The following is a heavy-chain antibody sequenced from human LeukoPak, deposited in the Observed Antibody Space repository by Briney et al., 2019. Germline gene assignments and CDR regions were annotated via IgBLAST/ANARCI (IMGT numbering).Heavy chain of an antibody. Sequence: GGSLRLSCAASGFTFSTYAIHWVRQAPGKGLEGVAFISNNGRNKDYADSMKGRFTISRDNSKNTLYLQVNSLRPDDTAIYYCTRDLTGHYSIDYWGQGTLVTVSS. CDR2: ISNNGRNK. V-gene: IGHV3-30*04. CDR1: GFTFSTYA. D-gene: IGHD3-22*01. J-gene: IGHJ4*02. CDR3: TRDLTGHYSIDY.